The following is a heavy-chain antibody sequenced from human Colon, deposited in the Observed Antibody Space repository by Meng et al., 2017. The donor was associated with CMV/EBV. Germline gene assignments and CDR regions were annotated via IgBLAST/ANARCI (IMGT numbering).Heavy chain of an antibody. CDR2: MNPNSGNT. CDR1: GYTFTSYD. Sequence: ASVKVSCKASGYTFTSYDINWVRQATGQGLEWMGWMNPNSGNTGYAQKFQGRVTIPRNTSISTAYMELSSLRSEDTAVYYCARRPVAVSEGWDYWGQGTRVTVSS. V-gene: IGHV1-8*03. CDR3: ARRPVAVSEGWDY. D-gene: IGHD2-8*02. J-gene: IGHJ4*02.